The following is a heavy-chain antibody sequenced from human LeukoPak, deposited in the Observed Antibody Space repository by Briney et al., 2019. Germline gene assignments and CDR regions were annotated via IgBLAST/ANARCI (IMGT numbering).Heavy chain of an antibody. CDR2: IIPIFGTA. Sequence: SVKVSCKASGGTFSSYAISWVRQAPGQGLEWMGGIIPIFGTANYAQKFQGRVTITADESTSTAYMELSSLRSEDTAVYYCAVDIVVVVAATQFDYWGQGTLVSVSS. CDR3: AVDIVVVVAATQFDY. D-gene: IGHD2-15*01. J-gene: IGHJ4*02. V-gene: IGHV1-69*01. CDR1: GGTFSSYA.